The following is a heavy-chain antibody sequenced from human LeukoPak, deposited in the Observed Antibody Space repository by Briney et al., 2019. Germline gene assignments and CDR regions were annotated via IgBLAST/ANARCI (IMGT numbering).Heavy chain of an antibody. CDR2: MNPNSGNT. V-gene: IGHV1-8*03. D-gene: IGHD6-19*01. Sequence: ASVKLSCKASGYTFTSYDINWVRQATGQGLEWMGWMNPNSGNTGYAQKFQGRVTITRNTSITTAYMELSSLRSEDTAVYYCTTYSSRWFRHFDYWGQGTLVTVSS. CDR3: TTYSSRWFRHFDY. J-gene: IGHJ4*02. CDR1: GYTFTSYD.